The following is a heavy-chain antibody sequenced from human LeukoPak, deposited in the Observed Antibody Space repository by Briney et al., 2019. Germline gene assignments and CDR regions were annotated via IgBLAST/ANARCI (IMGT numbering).Heavy chain of an antibody. CDR3: ARTSGVSVAGSPYYFDF. J-gene: IGHJ4*02. Sequence: ASVKVSCKASGYLFINYGISWLRQAPGQGLEYLGWISPYSGSTDDAQKLQGRVTMTTDTSTTTAYMELRSLGFDDTAVYYCARTSGVSVAGSPYYFDFWGQGTLISVSS. V-gene: IGHV1-18*01. CDR1: GYLFINYG. D-gene: IGHD6-19*01. CDR2: ISPYSGST.